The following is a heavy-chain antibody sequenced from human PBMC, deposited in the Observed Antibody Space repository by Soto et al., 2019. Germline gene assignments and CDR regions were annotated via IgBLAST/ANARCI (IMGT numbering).Heavy chain of an antibody. CDR1: GYTFNSYG. CDR2: ISAYNGNT. Sequence: GAPVKASCKASGYTFNSYGISWVGQAPGQGLEWMGWISAYNGNTNYAQKLQGRVTMTTDTSSRTAYMELRSLRSHDTAVYYCARVSACSSTSCYGDVGEYYYYYYGMDVWGQGTTVTVS. CDR3: ARVSACSSTSCYGDVGEYYYYYYGMDV. V-gene: IGHV1-18*04. J-gene: IGHJ6*02. D-gene: IGHD2-2*01.